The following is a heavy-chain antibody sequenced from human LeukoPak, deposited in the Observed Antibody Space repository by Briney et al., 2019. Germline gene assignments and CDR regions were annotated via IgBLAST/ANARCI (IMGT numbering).Heavy chain of an antibody. CDR3: ASTHAGRYYTTFDS. V-gene: IGHV4-39*01. J-gene: IGHJ4*02. D-gene: IGHD1-26*01. Sequence: SETLSLTCTVSGDSISSASSYWAWVRQPLGKGLEWIGTVYYTGRTYNNPSLKSRISISIDTSSNQFSLKVASVSAADTAVYYCASTHAGRYYTTFDSWGQGTLVTVSS. CDR2: VYYTGRT. CDR1: GDSISSASSY.